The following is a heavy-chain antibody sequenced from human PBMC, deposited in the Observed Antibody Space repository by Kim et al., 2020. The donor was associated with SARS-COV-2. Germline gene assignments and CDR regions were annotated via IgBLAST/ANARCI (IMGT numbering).Heavy chain of an antibody. CDR3: ARGILITIFGVVAHLDY. Sequence: SETLSLTCTVSGGSISSGGYYWSWIRQHPGKGLEWIGYIYYSGSTYYNPSLKSRVTISVDTSKNQFSLKLSSVTAADTAVYYCARGILITIFGVVAHLDYWGQGTLDTVSS. D-gene: IGHD3-3*01. CDR2: IYYSGST. V-gene: IGHV4-31*03. CDR1: GGSISSGGYY. J-gene: IGHJ4*02.